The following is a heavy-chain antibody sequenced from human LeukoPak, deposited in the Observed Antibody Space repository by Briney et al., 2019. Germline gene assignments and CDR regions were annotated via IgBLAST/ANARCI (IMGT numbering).Heavy chain of an antibody. CDR1: GFTFNNYA. V-gene: IGHV3-64*01. CDR3: ARRFASIEFFSDY. Sequence: GGSLRLSCAASGFTFNNYAMHWVRQAPGKGLEYVSGISSNGVATYYANSVKGRFTISRDNSKNTLYLQMASLRAEDMAVYYCARRFASIEFFSDYWGQGALVTVSS. D-gene: IGHD2-21*01. J-gene: IGHJ4*02. CDR2: ISSNGVAT.